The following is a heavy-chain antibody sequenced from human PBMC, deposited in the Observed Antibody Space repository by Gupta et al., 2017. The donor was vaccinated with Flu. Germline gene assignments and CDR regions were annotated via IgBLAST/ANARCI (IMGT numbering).Heavy chain of an antibody. D-gene: IGHD1-14*01. CDR2: IYSGATT. J-gene: IGHJ4*02. CDR1: GVAVTCHY. Sequence: EVQLVASGVGLIQPGGSLRLSCAASGVAVTCHYMRRLRQPPGKGTGWASTIYSGATTNYADSVRSRFTISRDDAKNTLYLQLNNLRGDDTAVYYCARDESREPAFVYWGQGALVTVSS. CDR3: ARDESREPAFVY. V-gene: IGHV3-53*01.